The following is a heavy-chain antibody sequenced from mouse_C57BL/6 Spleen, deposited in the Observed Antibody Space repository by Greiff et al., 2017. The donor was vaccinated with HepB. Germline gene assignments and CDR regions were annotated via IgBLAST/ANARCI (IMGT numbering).Heavy chain of an antibody. CDR2: IYPGDGDT. V-gene: IGHV1-80*01. CDR3: AKGRVIRFMGY. CDR1: GYAFSSYW. J-gene: IGHJ4*01. Sequence: QVQLKQSGAVLVKPGASVKISCKASGYAFSSYWMNWVKQRPGKGLEWIGQIYPGDGDTNYNGKFKGKATLTADKSSSTAYMQLTSLTTEDSAVYFCAKGRVIRFMGYWGQGTSVTVSA. D-gene: IGHD1-1*01.